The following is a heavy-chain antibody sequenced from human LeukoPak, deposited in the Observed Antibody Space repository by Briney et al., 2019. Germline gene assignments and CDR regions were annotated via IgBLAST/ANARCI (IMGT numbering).Heavy chain of an antibody. Sequence: PSQTLSLTCTVSSGSISSGSYFWSWIRQPAGKGLEWIGRIYNRDTTNHNPSLKSRVTISIDTSKNQFSLKLSSVTAADTAVYYCARDSGSYLLDYWGQGTLVTVSS. J-gene: IGHJ4*02. CDR2: IYNRDTT. CDR1: SGSISSGSYF. D-gene: IGHD1-26*01. CDR3: ARDSGSYLLDY. V-gene: IGHV4-61*02.